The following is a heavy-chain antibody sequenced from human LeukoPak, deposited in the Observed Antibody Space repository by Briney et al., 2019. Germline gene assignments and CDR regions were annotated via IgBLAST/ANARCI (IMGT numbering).Heavy chain of an antibody. D-gene: IGHD6-6*01. V-gene: IGHV4-34*01. Sequence: SETLSLTCVVYGGSFSGYYWSWIRQPPGKGLEWIGEINHSGSTNYNPSLKSRVTISVDTSKNQFSLKLSSVTAADTAVYFCARGRGYSSSSAFDYWGQGTLVTVSS. CDR1: GGSFSGYY. CDR3: ARGRGYSSSSAFDY. J-gene: IGHJ4*02. CDR2: INHSGST.